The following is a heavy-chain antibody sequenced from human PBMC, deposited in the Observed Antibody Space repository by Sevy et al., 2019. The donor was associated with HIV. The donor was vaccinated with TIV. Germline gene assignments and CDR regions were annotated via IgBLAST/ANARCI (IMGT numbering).Heavy chain of an antibody. Sequence: GGSLRLSCAASGFTFDDYGMSWVRQAPGKGLEWVSGINWNGGSTGYADSVKGRFTISRDNAKNSLYLQMNSLRAEDTALYYCARVEAPDYYYGMDVWGQGTTVTVSS. CDR2: INWNGGST. CDR3: ARVEAPDYYYGMDV. CDR1: GFTFDDYG. V-gene: IGHV3-20*04. J-gene: IGHJ6*02.